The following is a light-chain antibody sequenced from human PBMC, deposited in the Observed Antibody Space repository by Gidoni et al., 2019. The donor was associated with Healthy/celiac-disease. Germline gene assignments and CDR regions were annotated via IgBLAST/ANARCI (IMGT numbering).Light chain of an antibody. CDR1: QSISSY. CDR3: QQSYSTPIT. Sequence: DIQMTQSPSSLSASVGDRVTITCRASQSISSYLNWYQQKPGKAPKLLIYAASSLQSWVPSRFSGRGSGTDFTLTIISLQPEDFATYYCQQSYSTPITFGQXTRLEIK. CDR2: AAS. J-gene: IGKJ5*01. V-gene: IGKV1-39*01.